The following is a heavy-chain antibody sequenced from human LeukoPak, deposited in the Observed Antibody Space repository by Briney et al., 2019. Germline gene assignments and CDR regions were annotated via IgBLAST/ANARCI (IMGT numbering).Heavy chain of an antibody. CDR3: ARAHGHYPVIYGMDV. J-gene: IGHJ6*02. D-gene: IGHD4-17*01. V-gene: IGHV3-23*01. CDR1: GFTFSSYA. CDR2: ISGSGYST. Sequence: PGGSLPHTLAASGFTFSSYARSWVRQAPGKGLEWVSTISGSGYSTYYADSVKGGFTIPRDNSKNTLFLQMNGLRAEDTAVYYCARAHGHYPVIYGMDVWGQWWTVTVSS.